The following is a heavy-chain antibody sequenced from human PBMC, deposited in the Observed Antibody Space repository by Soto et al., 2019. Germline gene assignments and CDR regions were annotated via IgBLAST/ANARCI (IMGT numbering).Heavy chain of an antibody. V-gene: IGHV3-30*18. CDR1: GFTFSSYG. D-gene: IGHD3-22*01. J-gene: IGHJ2*01. CDR3: AKDAYDYDSSGYFYWYFDL. Sequence: QVQLVESGGGVVQPGRSLRLSCAASGFTFSSYGMHWVRQAPGKGLEWVAVISYDGSNKYYADSVKGRFTISRDNSKNTLYLQINSLRAEDTAVYYCAKDAYDYDSSGYFYWYFDLWGRGTLVTVSS. CDR2: ISYDGSNK.